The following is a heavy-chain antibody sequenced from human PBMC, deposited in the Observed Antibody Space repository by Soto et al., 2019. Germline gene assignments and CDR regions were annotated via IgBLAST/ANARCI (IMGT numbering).Heavy chain of an antibody. CDR1: GYTFTTSA. CDR2: INPATGDT. CDR3: ARAAGGSKILPFYFDP. D-gene: IGHD6-13*01. V-gene: IGHV1-3*01. Sequence: QVHLLQSGAEVQKPGASVRISCQASGYTFTTSAIHWVRQAPGQSLEWMGWINPATGDTKYSQSVRGRVTFALDTSATTAYMDLRSLASHDTAVYYCARAAGGSKILPFYFDPLGQGTLVTVSS. J-gene: IGHJ5*02.